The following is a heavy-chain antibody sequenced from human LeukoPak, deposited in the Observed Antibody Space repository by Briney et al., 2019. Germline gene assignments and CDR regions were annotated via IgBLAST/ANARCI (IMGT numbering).Heavy chain of an antibody. J-gene: IGHJ3*02. CDR1: GFTFSSYE. V-gene: IGHV3-7*01. Sequence: GSLRLSCAASGFTFSSYEMNWVRQAPGKGLEWVANIKQDGSEKYYVDSVKGRFTISRDNAKKSLYLLMNSLRAEDTAVYYCAKGDPDISFGVVGDAFDIWGQGTMVTVSS. CDR3: AKGDPDISFGVVGDAFDI. D-gene: IGHD3-3*01. CDR2: IKQDGSEK.